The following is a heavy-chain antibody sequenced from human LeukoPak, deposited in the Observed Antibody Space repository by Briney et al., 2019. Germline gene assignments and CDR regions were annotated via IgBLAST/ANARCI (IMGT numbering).Heavy chain of an antibody. CDR1: GYTFTIYY. J-gene: IGHJ4*02. V-gene: IGHV1-46*01. CDR3: ARAPLSPYGDLDY. D-gene: IGHD4-17*01. CDR2: INPSGGST. Sequence: ASVKVSFKASGYTFTIYYMHWVRQAPGQGVEWMGIINPSGGSTSYAQKFQGRVTMTRDTSTSTVYMELSSLRSEDTAVYYCARAPLSPYGDLDYWGQGTLVTVSS.